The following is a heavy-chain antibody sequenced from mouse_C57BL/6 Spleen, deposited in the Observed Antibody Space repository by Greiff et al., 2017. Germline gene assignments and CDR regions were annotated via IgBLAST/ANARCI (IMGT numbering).Heavy chain of an antibody. CDR2: IDPSDSYT. J-gene: IGHJ1*03. D-gene: IGHD2-2*01. V-gene: IGHV1-50*01. CDR3: ARSMVTNWYFDV. Sequence: QVQLQQPGAELVKPGASVKLSCKASGYTFTSYWMQWVKQRPGQGLEWIGEIDPSDSYTTYNQKFKGKATLTVDTSSSTAYMQLSSLTSEDSAVYYCARSMVTNWYFDVWGTGTTVTVSS. CDR1: GYTFTSYW.